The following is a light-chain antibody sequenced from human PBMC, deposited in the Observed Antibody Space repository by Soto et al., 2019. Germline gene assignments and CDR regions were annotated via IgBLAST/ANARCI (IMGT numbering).Light chain of an antibody. J-gene: IGLJ2*01. V-gene: IGLV2-14*01. Sequence: QSVLTQPASVSGSPGQSITISCTGTSSDVGGYNYVSWYQQHPGKAPKLMIYDVSNRPSGVSNRFSGSKSGNTASLTISWLQAVDEADYYFSLYTRISTLVVFRGGTQQTVL. CDR2: DVS. CDR1: SSDVGGYNY. CDR3: SLYTRISTLVV.